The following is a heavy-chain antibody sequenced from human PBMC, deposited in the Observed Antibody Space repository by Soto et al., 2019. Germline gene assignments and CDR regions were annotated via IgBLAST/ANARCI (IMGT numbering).Heavy chain of an antibody. J-gene: IGHJ3*02. CDR1: GGTFSSYA. V-gene: IGHV1-69*01. Sequence: QVQLVQSGAEVKKPGSSVKVSCKASGGTFSSYAISWVRQAPGQGLEWMGGIIPIFCTANYAQKFQGRVTITADESTSTAYMELSSLRSEDTAVYYCARSHGWAAGYKRAFDIWGQGTMVTVSS. CDR3: ARSHGWAAGYKRAFDI. CDR2: IIPIFCTA. D-gene: IGHD5-12*01.